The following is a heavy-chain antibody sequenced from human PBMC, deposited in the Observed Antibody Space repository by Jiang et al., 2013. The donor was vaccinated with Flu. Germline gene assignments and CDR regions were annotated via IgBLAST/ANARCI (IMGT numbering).Heavy chain of an antibody. V-gene: IGHV1-2*02. Sequence: YAQKFQGRVTMTRDTSISTAYMELIRLTFDDTAMYYCARVTPSGFDPWGQGTLVTVSS. D-gene: IGHD5-12*01. CDR3: ARVTPSGFDP. J-gene: IGHJ5*02.